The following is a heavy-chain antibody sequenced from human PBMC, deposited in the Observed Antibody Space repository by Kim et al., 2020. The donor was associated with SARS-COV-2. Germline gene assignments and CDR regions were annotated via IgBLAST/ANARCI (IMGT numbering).Heavy chain of an antibody. J-gene: IGHJ4*02. Sequence: YYVDSFEGRIPISRANPKNSLYLQMNSPRAEDTALYYCARVGYSSSSLDYWGQGTLVTVSS. V-gene: IGHV3-7*01. D-gene: IGHD6-6*01. CDR3: ARVGYSSSSLDY.